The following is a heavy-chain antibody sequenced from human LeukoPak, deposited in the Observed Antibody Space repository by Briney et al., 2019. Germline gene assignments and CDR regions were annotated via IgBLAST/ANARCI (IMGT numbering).Heavy chain of an antibody. V-gene: IGHV3-21*01. CDR2: ISSSSSYI. CDR1: GFTFSSYS. J-gene: IGHJ4*02. D-gene: IGHD3-22*01. Sequence: GGSLRLSCAASGFTFSSYSMNWVRQAPGKGLEWVSSISSSSSYIYYADSVKGRFTISRDNAKNSLYLQMSSLRAEDTAVYYCVYYYDSSGYYDYWGQGTLVTVSS. CDR3: VYYYDSSGYYDY.